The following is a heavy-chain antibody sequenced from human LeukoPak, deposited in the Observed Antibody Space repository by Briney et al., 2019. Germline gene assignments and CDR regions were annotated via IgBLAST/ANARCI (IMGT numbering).Heavy chain of an antibody. CDR2: ISSSGSTI. J-gene: IGHJ4*02. D-gene: IGHD3-9*01. CDR3: AREHYDILTGYYSHGDFDY. CDR1: GFTFTNYA. Sequence: PGGSLRLSCAASGFTFTNYAMSWVRQAPGKGLEWVSYISSSGSTIYYADSVKGRFTISRDNAKNSLYLQMNSLRAEDTAVYYCAREHYDILTGYYSHGDFDYWGQGTLVTVSS. V-gene: IGHV3-11*04.